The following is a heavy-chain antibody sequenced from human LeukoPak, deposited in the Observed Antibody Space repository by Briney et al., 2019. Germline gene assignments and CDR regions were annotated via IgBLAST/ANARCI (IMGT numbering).Heavy chain of an antibody. CDR2: ISGSGSST. CDR1: GFTFSNYA. Sequence: SGGSPRPSCAAPGFTFSNYAMSWVCQAPGKGLEWVSVISGSGSSTYYADSVKGRFTISRDNSKSTLYLQMNSLRAEDTAVYFCAKGPPYDSSGYYSAFDYWGQGTLVTVSS. D-gene: IGHD3-22*01. V-gene: IGHV3-23*01. CDR3: AKGPPYDSSGYYSAFDY. J-gene: IGHJ4*02.